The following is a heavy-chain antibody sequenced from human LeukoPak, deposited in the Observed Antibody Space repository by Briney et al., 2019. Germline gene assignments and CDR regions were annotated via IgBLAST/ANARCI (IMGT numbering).Heavy chain of an antibody. J-gene: IGHJ4*02. V-gene: IGHV3-7*01. Sequence: GGSLRLSCSASGFTFSNYWMSWVRQAPGKGLEWVANIKQDESEEYYVDSVKGRFTFSRDNAKSSLYLQMNSLRAEDTAVYYCARALDSSSSRYQAFEEWGQGTLVTVSS. CDR1: GFTFSNYW. CDR3: ARALDSSSSRYQAFEE. D-gene: IGHD2-2*01. CDR2: IKQDESEE.